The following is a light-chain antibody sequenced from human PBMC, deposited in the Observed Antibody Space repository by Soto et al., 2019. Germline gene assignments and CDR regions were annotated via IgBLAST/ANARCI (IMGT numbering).Light chain of an antibody. Sequence: QSALTQPASVSGSPGQSISISCTGTRSDVGGYNFVSWYQQHPGKVPKLLIYEVTYRPPGVSNRFSGAKSANTASLTISGLQAEDEADYYCSSYTSTSTRVVFGGGTKLTVL. CDR3: SSYTSTSTRVV. V-gene: IGLV2-14*01. J-gene: IGLJ2*01. CDR1: RSDVGGYNF. CDR2: EVT.